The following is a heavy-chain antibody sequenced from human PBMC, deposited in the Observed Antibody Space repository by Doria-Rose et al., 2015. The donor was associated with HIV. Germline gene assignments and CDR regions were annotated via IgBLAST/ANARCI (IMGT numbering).Heavy chain of an antibody. V-gene: IGHV3-30-3*01. Sequence: SLRLSCAASGFTFSSYALHWVRQAPGKGLEWVSTIAFDGSENHYIDSVRGRFTVSRDNSRNTLYLQMNSLRPEDTAVYYCARDSDSSGWYVPYDYWGQGTLVAVSS. CDR2: IAFDGSEN. J-gene: IGHJ4*02. D-gene: IGHD6-19*01. CDR1: GFTFSSYA. CDR3: ARDSDSSGWYVPYDY.